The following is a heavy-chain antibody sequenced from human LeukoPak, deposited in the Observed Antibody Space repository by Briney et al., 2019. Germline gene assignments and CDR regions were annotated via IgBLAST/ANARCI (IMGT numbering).Heavy chain of an antibody. V-gene: IGHV4-59*01. D-gene: IGHD6-19*01. CDR1: GGSFSSYY. CDR3: ARGRLARSPYFDY. Sequence: SETLSLTCTVSGGSFSSYYWSWIRQPPGKGLEWIGYIYYSGSTDYNPSLKSRVTISVETSKNQFSLNLSSVTAADAAVYYCARGRLARSPYFDYWGQGTLVTVSS. CDR2: IYYSGST. J-gene: IGHJ4*02.